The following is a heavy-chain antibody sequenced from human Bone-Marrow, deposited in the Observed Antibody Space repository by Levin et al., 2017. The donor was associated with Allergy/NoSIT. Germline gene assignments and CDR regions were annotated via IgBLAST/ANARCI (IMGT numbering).Heavy chain of an antibody. D-gene: IGHD4-17*01. CDR2: IYYSGST. V-gene: IGHV4-59*01. CDR1: GGSISSYY. Sequence: PGGSLRLSCTVSGGSISSYYWSWIRQPPGKGLEWIGYIYYSGSTNYNPSLKSRVTISVDTSKNQFSLNLSSVTAADTAVYYCARDGWYGDSPYYYGMDVWGQGTTVTVSS. CDR3: ARDGWYGDSPYYYGMDV. J-gene: IGHJ6*02.